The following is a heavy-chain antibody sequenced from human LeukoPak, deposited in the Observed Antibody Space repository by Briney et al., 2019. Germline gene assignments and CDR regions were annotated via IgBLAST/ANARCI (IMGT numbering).Heavy chain of an antibody. CDR3: ARDYGGSQEYYFDY. D-gene: IGHD2-15*01. V-gene: IGHV1-46*01. CDR2: INPSGGST. J-gene: IGHJ4*02. CDR1: GGTFSSYG. Sequence: ASVKVSCKASGGTFSSYGISWVRQAPGQGLEWMGIINPSGGSTSYAQKFQGRVTMTRDTSTSTVYMELSSLRSEDTAVYYCARDYGGSQEYYFDYWGQGTLVTVSS.